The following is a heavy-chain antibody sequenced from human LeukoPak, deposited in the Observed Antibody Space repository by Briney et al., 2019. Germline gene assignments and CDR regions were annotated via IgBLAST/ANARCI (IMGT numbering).Heavy chain of an antibody. CDR2: IYYSGST. CDR3: ARHWGYYDILSKANWFDP. J-gene: IGHJ5*02. CDR1: GGSISSSSYY. D-gene: IGHD3-9*01. Sequence: SETLSLTCTVSGGSISSSSYYWGWIRQPPGKGLEWIGSIYYSGSTYYNPSLKSRVTISVDTSKNQFSLKLSSVTAADTAVYYCARHWGYYDILSKANWFDPWGQGTLVTVSS. V-gene: IGHV4-39*01.